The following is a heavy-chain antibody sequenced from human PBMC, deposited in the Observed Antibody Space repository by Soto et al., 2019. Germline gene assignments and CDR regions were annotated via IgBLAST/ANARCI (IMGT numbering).Heavy chain of an antibody. CDR3: AKGSGSSGWSDYYYYYGMDV. D-gene: IGHD6-19*01. CDR1: GFTFSSYA. CDR2: ISGSGGST. Sequence: GGSLRLSCAASGFTFSSYAMSWVRQAPGKGLEWVSAISGSGGSTYYADSVKGRFTISRDNSKNTLYLQMNSLRAEDTAVYYCAKGSGSSGWSDYYYYYGMDVWGQGTTVTVSS. V-gene: IGHV3-23*01. J-gene: IGHJ6*02.